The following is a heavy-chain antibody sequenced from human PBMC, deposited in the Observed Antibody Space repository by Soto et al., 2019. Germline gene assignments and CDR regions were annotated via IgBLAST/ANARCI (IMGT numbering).Heavy chain of an antibody. CDR3: ARGYSSSSGWYFDY. Sequence: GGSLRLSCAASGFTFSSYDMHWVRQATGKGLEWVSAIGTAGDTYYPGSVKGRFTISRENAKNSLYLQMNSLRAGDTAVYYCARGYSSSSGWYFDYWGQGTLVTVSS. J-gene: IGHJ4*02. D-gene: IGHD6-6*01. CDR1: GFTFSSYD. CDR2: IGTAGDT. V-gene: IGHV3-13*01.